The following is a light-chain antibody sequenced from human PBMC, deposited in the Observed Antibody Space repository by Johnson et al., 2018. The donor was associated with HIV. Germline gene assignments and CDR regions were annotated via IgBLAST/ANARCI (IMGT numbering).Light chain of an antibody. CDR2: DNN. CDR1: SSNIGNHY. CDR3: GTWDSSLGKV. Sequence: QSVLTQPPSVSAAPGQKVTISCSGTSSNIGNHYVSWYQLLPGTAPKLLIYDNNQRPSGIPDRFSGPKSGTSATLGITGLQTGDEADYYCGTWDSSLGKVFGTGTKVTVL. J-gene: IGLJ1*01. V-gene: IGLV1-51*01.